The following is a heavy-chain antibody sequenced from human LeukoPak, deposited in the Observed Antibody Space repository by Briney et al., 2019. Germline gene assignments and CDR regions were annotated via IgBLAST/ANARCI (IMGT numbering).Heavy chain of an antibody. V-gene: IGHV3-23*01. CDR3: AKEGVTPFDY. J-gene: IGHJ4*02. CDR2: ISRSGNNT. D-gene: IGHD3-10*01. Sequence: GGSLRLSCAASGFTFGSYGMSWVRQAPGKGLEWVSAISRSGNNTYYTDSVRGRFTISRDNSKHTLYLQMNSLRAEDTALYYCAKEGVTPFDYWGQGTLVTVSS. CDR1: GFTFGSYG.